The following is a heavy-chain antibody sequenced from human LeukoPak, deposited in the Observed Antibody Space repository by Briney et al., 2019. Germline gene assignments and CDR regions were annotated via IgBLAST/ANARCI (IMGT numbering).Heavy chain of an antibody. D-gene: IGHD3-22*01. CDR3: AREEGDSSGYNFDY. J-gene: IGHJ4*02. Sequence: GGSLRPSCAASGFTFSNYDMHWVRQAPGKGLEWVAVISYDGNNKYYADSVKGRFTISRDNSKNTLYLQMNSLRSEDTAVYYCAREEGDSSGYNFDYWGQGTLVTVSS. CDR1: GFTFSNYD. CDR2: ISYDGNNK. V-gene: IGHV3-30*03.